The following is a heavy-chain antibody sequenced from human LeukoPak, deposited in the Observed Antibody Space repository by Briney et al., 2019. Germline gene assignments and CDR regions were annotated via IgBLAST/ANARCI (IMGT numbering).Heavy chain of an antibody. Sequence: ASVKVSCKASGYTFTSYGISWVGQAPGQGGEWRGGISAYNGNTNYAQKLQGRVTMTTDTSTSTAYMELRSLRSDDTAVYYCARDYPLLRFLEWQNNWFDPWGQGTLVTVSS. CDR2: ISAYNGNT. V-gene: IGHV1-18*01. CDR1: GYTFTSYG. CDR3: ARDYPLLRFLEWQNNWFDP. J-gene: IGHJ5*02. D-gene: IGHD3-3*01.